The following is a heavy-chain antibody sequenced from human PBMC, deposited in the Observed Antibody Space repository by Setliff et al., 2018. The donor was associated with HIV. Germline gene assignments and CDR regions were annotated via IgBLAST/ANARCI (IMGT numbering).Heavy chain of an antibody. CDR1: GGSISSGSYY. V-gene: IGHV4-61*09. D-gene: IGHD1-20*01. Sequence: PSETLSLTCTVSGGSISSGSYYWSWIRQPAGKGLEWIGHIYTSGSTNYNPSLKSRLTISLDTSKNKFSLKLSSVTAADTAVYYCARAVYYFDFWGQGTLVTVSS. CDR3: ARAVYYFDF. CDR2: IYTSGST. J-gene: IGHJ4*02.